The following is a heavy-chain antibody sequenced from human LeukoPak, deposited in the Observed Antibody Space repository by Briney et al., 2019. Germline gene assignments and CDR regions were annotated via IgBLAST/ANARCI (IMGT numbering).Heavy chain of an antibody. CDR3: ARGPFSSSIYHYNGMDV. CDR1: GYSFPGYF. D-gene: IGHD6-6*01. J-gene: IGHJ6*02. CDR2: INPKSGDT. V-gene: IGHV1-2*02. Sequence: GASVKVSCTSSGYSFPGYFIHWVRQAPGPGLEWMGWINPKSGDTNYAQKFQGSVTLTRDTSISTVYMELIRLTSDDTAVYYCARGPFSSSIYHYNGMDVWGQGTTVTVSS.